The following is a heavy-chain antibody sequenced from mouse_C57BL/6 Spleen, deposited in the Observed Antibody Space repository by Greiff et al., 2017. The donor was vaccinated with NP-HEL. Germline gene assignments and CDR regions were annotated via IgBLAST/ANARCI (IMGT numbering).Heavy chain of an antibody. V-gene: IGHV5-6*02. CDR1: GFTFSSYG. Sequence: DVMLVESGGDLVKPGGSLKLSCAASGFTFSSYGMSWVRQTPDKRLEWVATISSGGSYTYYPDSVKGRFTISRDNAKNTLYLQMSSLKSEDTAMYYCARHVRDYDNFDYWGQGTTLTVSS. CDR2: ISSGGSYT. J-gene: IGHJ2*01. CDR3: ARHVRDYDNFDY. D-gene: IGHD2-4*01.